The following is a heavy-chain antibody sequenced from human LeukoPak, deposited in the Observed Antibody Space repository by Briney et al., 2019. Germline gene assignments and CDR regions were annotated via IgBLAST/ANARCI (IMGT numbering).Heavy chain of an antibody. CDR1: GASVSSASY. CDR2: IYNGVNT. V-gene: IGHV4-39*01. J-gene: IGHJ4*02. D-gene: IGHD4-23*01. CDR3: ARQTTVVTPDFDY. Sequence: SSETLSLTCTVSGASVSSASYWTWIRQPPGKGVEWIAHIYNGVNTYYNPSLKSRVTISVDTSKNQFSLKLSSVTAADTAVYYCARQTTVVTPDFDYWGQGTLVTVSS.